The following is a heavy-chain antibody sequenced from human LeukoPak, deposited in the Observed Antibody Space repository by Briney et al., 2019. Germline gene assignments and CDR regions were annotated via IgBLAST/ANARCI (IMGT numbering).Heavy chain of an antibody. CDR3: SGLYYDRSGYYKVGDY. CDR1: GFTFSSYA. V-gene: IGHV3-49*04. Sequence: GGSLRLSCAASGFTFSSYAMSWVRLAPGKGLEWVGFIRSKAYGETTEYAASVKGRLTISRDDSNSIAHLQMNSLKTEDTAVYYCSGLYYDRSGYYKVGDYWGQGTLVTVSS. CDR2: IRSKAYGETT. J-gene: IGHJ4*02. D-gene: IGHD3-22*01.